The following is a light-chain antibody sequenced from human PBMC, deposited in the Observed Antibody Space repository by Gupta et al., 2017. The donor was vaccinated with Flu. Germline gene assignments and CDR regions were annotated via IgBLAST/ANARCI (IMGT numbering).Light chain of an antibody. V-gene: IGLV3-1*01. Sequence: SSVLTQSSSVSVFPGQTATIACSGDKLGDKYVSWYQQKPGQSPVLLLYHDAKRPSGIPERFTGSNSGNTVTMTVSEAQVVDDSYYYSREWDSGVGVFGGGTKLTVL. CDR2: HDA. J-gene: IGLJ3*02. CDR3: REWDSGVGV. CDR1: KLGDKY.